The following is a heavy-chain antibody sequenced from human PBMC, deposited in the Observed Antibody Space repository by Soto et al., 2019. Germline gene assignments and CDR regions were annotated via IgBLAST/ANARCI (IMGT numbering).Heavy chain of an antibody. V-gene: IGHV1-18*01. CDR2: TVAGSGNR. J-gene: IGHJ4*02. D-gene: IGHD3-10*01. CDR1: GYAFMSYG. CDR3: TRVAGYGSGSRHFDT. Sequence: QVQLMQSGAEVTKPGASVTLSCKTSGYAFMSYGLSWVRLAPGQGLEWMGWTVAGSGNRIYARKFQDRINMNIDTSTNTGYMELRRLRSDDSALYFCTRVAGYGSGSRHFDTWGQGTLVTVSS.